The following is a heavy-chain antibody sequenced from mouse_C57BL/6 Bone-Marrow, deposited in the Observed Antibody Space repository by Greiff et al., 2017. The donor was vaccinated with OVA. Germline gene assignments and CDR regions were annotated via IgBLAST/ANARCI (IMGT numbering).Heavy chain of an antibody. V-gene: IGHV3-6*01. CDR3: ECGPYYESSPVAY. CDR2: ISYDGRN. J-gene: IGHJ3*01. D-gene: IGHD1-1*01. CDR1: GYSITSGYF. Sequence: VQLKQSGPGLVKPSQSLSLTCSVTGYSITSGYFWNWNRQLPGNQLEWMGYISYDGRNNYNPSLKNRTSITRDTSKNQFFLELNSVTTEDSETYDCECGPYYESSPVAYWGRGTLVTVSA.